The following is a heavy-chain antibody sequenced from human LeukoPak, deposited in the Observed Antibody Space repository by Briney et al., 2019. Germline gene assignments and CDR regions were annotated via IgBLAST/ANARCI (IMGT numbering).Heavy chain of an antibody. CDR1: GYTFTSYA. Sequence: ASVKVSCKASGYTFTSYAMHWVRQAPGQRLEWMGWISAGNGNTKYSQKFQGRVTITADESTSTAYMELSSLRSEDTAVYYCARGRMAGTYVFDYWGQGTLVTVSS. J-gene: IGHJ4*02. V-gene: IGHV1-3*01. CDR3: ARGRMAGTYVFDY. D-gene: IGHD6-19*01. CDR2: ISAGNGNT.